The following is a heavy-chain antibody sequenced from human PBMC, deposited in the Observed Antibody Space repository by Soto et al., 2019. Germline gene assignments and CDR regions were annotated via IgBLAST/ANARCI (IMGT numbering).Heavy chain of an antibody. J-gene: IGHJ6*03. V-gene: IGHV4-31*01. CDR1: GGSISSGGYY. Sequence: QVQLQESGPGLVKPSQTLSLTCTVSGGSISSGGYYWSWIRQHPGKGLEGIGYIYYSGSTYYNTSLKSLVTISVDTSKNQFSLKLSSVTGADTAVYYWAAHKYGSGSPGNYYYMDVWGKGTTVTVSS. CDR2: IYYSGST. CDR3: AAHKYGSGSPGNYYYMDV. D-gene: IGHD3-10*01.